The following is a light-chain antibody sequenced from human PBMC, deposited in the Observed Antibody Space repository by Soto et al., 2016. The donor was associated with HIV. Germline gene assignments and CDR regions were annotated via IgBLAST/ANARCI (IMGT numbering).Light chain of an antibody. J-gene: IGLJ3*02. Sequence: SYELTQPPSVSVSPGQTASITCSGDKLGDKYACWYQQKPGQSPVLVIYQDSKRPSGIPERFSGSNSGNTATLTISGTQAMDEADYYCQAWDSSTRVFGGGTKPDRP. V-gene: IGLV3-1*01. CDR3: QAWDSSTRV. CDR2: QDS. CDR1: KLGDKY.